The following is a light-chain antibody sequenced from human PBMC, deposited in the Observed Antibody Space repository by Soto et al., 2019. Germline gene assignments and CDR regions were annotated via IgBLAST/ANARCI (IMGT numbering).Light chain of an antibody. CDR2: AAS. V-gene: IGKV1-9*01. CDR1: QDINNY. CDR3: QQLNSVD. Sequence: DFQLTQSPSFLSASVGDRVTITCRASQDINNYLAWYQQEPGKAPKLLIYAASTLQSGVPASFSGSGSGTEFTLTISSLQPEDFATYYCQQLNSVDFGPGTKVDIK. J-gene: IGKJ3*01.